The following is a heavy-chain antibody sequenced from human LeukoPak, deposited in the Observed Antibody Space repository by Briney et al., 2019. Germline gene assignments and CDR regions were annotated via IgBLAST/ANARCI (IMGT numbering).Heavy chain of an antibody. CDR3: AREAPYYMVV. J-gene: IGHJ6*03. CDR2: IYSNGDT. V-gene: IGHV3-53*01. CDR1: GFTVINNY. Sequence: GGSLRLSCSASGFTVINNYMTWVRQAPGKGLEWVSTIYSNGDTYYPDSVRGRFTISRDNSQNTLYLQMNSLRAGDTAVYYCAREAPYYMVVWGKGTTVTVSS.